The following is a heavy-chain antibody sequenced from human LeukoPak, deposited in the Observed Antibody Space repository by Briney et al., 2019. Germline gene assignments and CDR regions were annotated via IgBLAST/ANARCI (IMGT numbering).Heavy chain of an antibody. Sequence: GGSLRLSCAASGFTVSSNHMSWVRQAPGKGLEWVSVIYSGGSTYYADSVKGRFTISRDNSKNTLYLQMNSLRAEDTAVYYCAREEAAAGYMDVWGKGTTVTISS. V-gene: IGHV3-53*01. CDR2: IYSGGST. CDR3: AREEAAAGYMDV. CDR1: GFTVSSNH. J-gene: IGHJ6*03. D-gene: IGHD6-13*01.